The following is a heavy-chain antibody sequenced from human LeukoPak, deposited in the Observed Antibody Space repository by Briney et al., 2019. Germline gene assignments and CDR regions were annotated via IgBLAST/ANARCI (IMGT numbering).Heavy chain of an antibody. Sequence: SETLSLTCTVSGGSISSYYWSWIRQPPGKGLEWIGYIYYSGSTNYNPSLKSRVTISVDTSKNQFSLKLSSVTAADTAVYYCARVTVHRAAAFDYWGQGTLVTVSS. D-gene: IGHD6-13*01. CDR3: ARVTVHRAAAFDY. J-gene: IGHJ4*02. CDR2: IYYSGST. CDR1: GGSISSYY. V-gene: IGHV4-59*01.